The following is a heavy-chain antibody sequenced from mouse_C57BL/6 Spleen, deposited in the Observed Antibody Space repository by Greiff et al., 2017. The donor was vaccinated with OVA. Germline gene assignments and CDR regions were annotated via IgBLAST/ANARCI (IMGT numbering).Heavy chain of an antibody. J-gene: IGHJ3*01. Sequence: EVKLVESGGGLVKPGGSLKLSCAASGFTFSSYAMSWVRQTPEKRLEWVATISDGGSYTSYPDNVKGRFPISRDNAKNNLYLQMSHLKSEDTAMYYCARGRQLRLPAYWGQGTLVTVSA. CDR1: GFTFSSYA. V-gene: IGHV5-4*03. D-gene: IGHD3-2*02. CDR2: ISDGGSYT. CDR3: ARGRQLRLPAY.